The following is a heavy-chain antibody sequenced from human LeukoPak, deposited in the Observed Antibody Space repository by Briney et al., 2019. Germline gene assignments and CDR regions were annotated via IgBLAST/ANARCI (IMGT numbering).Heavy chain of an antibody. D-gene: IGHD3-3*01. CDR3: VGTFTVFGVISTIA. Sequence: GGSLRLSCAAFGFTFKIYSMNWVRQAPGKVLERVSSISLSGDKRGDNTFYAASVRGRFSISRDNSQNTVFLQMSSLRVDDTAAYYCVGTFTVFGVISTIAWGQGTLVSVSS. V-gene: IGHV3-23*01. J-gene: IGHJ4*02. CDR1: GFTFKIYS. CDR2: ISLSGDKRGDNT.